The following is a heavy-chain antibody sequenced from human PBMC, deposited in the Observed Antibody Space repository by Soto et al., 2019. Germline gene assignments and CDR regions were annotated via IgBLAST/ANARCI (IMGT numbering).Heavy chain of an antibody. CDR3: ARDLPYCSSTSCYWFYYYMDV. J-gene: IGHJ6*03. V-gene: IGHV3-66*01. Sequence: GGSLRLSCAASGFTVSSNYMSWVRQAPGKGLEWVSVIYSGGSTYYADSVKGRFTISRDNSKNTLYLQMNSLRAEDTAVYYCARDLPYCSSTSCYWFYYYMDVWGKGTTVTVSS. D-gene: IGHD2-2*01. CDR2: IYSGGST. CDR1: GFTVSSNY.